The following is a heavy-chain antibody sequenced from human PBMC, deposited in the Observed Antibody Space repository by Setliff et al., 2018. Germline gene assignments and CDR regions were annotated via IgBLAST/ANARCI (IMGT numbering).Heavy chain of an antibody. CDR2: ISWNGGNM. D-gene: IGHD3-16*01. CDR1: GFTFTSYA. J-gene: IGHJ4*02. Sequence: PGGSLRLSCAASGFTFTSYAMNWVRQAPGKGLEWVSGISWNGGNMDYADSVKDIFTFSRDDFASVAYLQMDSLKTDDTAIYYCARVDDYIWGTFHSMDYWGQGTLVTVSS. V-gene: IGHV3-23*01. CDR3: ARVDDYIWGTFHSMDY.